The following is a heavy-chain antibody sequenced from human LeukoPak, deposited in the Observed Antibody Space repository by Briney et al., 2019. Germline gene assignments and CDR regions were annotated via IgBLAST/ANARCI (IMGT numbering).Heavy chain of an antibody. Sequence: GASVKVSCKASGYTFTSYDINGVRQATGQGLEWMGWINPNSGGTNYAQKFQGRVTMTRDTSISTAYMELSRLRSDDTAVYYCARDYDFWSGYYVSSYNWFDPWGQGTLVTVSS. CDR2: INPNSGGT. D-gene: IGHD3-3*01. CDR1: GYTFTSYD. J-gene: IGHJ5*02. CDR3: ARDYDFWSGYYVSSYNWFDP. V-gene: IGHV1-2*02.